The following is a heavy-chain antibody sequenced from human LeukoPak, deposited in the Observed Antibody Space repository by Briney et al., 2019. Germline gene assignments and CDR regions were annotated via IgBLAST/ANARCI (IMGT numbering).Heavy chain of an antibody. CDR1: GGSISSYY. J-gene: IGHJ2*01. Sequence: SETLSLNCTVSGGSISSYYWSWIRQPPGKGLEWIGYIYYSGSTNYNPSLKSRVTISVDTSKNQFSLKLSSVTAADTAVYYCAREVGSVGEFDYWYFDLWGRGTLVTVSS. CDR2: IYYSGST. D-gene: IGHD3-10*01. CDR3: AREVGSVGEFDYWYFDL. V-gene: IGHV4-59*01.